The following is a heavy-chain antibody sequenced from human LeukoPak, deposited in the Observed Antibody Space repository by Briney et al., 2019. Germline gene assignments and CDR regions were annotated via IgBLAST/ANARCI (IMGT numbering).Heavy chain of an antibody. V-gene: IGHV5-51*01. CDR3: ARPQCSSITCYVDY. D-gene: IGHD2-2*01. CDR2: IYPSDSDT. J-gene: IGHJ4*02. CDR1: GCHFTNYW. Sequence: GGSLKISFKGAGCHFTNYWIGWVRQMPGKGVEWRGIIYPSDSDTRYSPSFQGQVTISADKSISTAYLQWSSLKASDTAMYYCARPQCSSITCYVDYWGQGTLVTVSS.